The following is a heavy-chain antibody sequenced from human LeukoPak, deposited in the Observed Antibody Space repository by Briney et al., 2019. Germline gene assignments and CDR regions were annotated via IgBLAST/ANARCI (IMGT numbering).Heavy chain of an antibody. Sequence: ASVKVSCKASGYTLRDYYIHWVRQAPGQGLEWMGWINPKNVGTTYAQKFQGRVTMTRDTSISTVYMELSRLGSDDTAVYYCAREASGGSYYAYWGQGTLVTVSA. CDR1: GYTLRDYY. D-gene: IGHD1-26*01. CDR3: AREASGGSYYAY. CDR2: INPKNVGT. V-gene: IGHV1-2*02. J-gene: IGHJ4*02.